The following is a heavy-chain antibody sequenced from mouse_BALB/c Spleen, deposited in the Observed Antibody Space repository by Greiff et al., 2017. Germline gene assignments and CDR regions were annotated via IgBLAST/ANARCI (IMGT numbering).Heavy chain of an antibody. D-gene: IGHD2-4*01. V-gene: IGHV2-2*02. Sequence: QVQLKESGPGLVQPSQSLSITCTVSGFSLTSYGVHWVRQSPGKGLEWLGVIWSGGSTDYNAAFISRLSISKDNSKSQVFFKMNSLQANDTAIYYCARNSHYDWFAYWGQGTLVTVSA. J-gene: IGHJ3*01. CDR1: GFSLTSYG. CDR2: IWSGGST. CDR3: ARNSHYDWFAY.